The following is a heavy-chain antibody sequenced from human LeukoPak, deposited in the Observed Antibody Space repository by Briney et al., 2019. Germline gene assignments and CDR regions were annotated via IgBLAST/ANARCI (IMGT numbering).Heavy chain of an antibody. CDR1: GFTVSSNS. CDR2: IYSDNT. CDR3: AKGGGSSGRSYYFDY. J-gene: IGHJ4*02. Sequence: GGSLRLSCTVSGFTVSSNSMSWVRQAPGKGLEWVSFIYSDNTHYSDSVKGRFTISRDNSKNTLYLQMNSLRAEDTAVYYCAKGGGSSGRSYYFDYWGQGTLVAVSS. V-gene: IGHV3-53*01. D-gene: IGHD3-22*01.